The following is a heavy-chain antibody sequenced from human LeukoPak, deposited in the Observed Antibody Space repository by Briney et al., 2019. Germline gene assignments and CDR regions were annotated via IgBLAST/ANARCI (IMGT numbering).Heavy chain of an antibody. CDR2: ISGSGTIT. Sequence: GGSLRLSCAASGFTFSRYAMSWVRQAPGKALEWVSAISGSGTITYYADSVKGRFTISRDNSKDTLYLQMNSLRAEDTAIYFCAILTTHSSSSQFDYWGQGTLVTVSS. V-gene: IGHV3-23*01. CDR1: GFTFSRYA. CDR3: AILTTHSSSSQFDY. J-gene: IGHJ4*02. D-gene: IGHD6-6*01.